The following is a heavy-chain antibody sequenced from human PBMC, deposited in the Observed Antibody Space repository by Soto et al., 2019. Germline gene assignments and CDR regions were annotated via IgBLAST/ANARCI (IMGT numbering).Heavy chain of an antibody. Sequence: QVQLVQSGAEVKKPGSSVKVSCKASGGTFSTSSINWLRQAPGQRPEWMGNILAIFGTADYAQKFRDRVTITADKSTNTADMELRRLFSADAAVYYCARGQEYGGNSDAFDIWGQGTVVTVSS. CDR2: ILAIFGTA. CDR3: ARGQEYGGNSDAFDI. D-gene: IGHD4-17*01. CDR1: GGTFSTSS. J-gene: IGHJ3*02. V-gene: IGHV1-69*14.